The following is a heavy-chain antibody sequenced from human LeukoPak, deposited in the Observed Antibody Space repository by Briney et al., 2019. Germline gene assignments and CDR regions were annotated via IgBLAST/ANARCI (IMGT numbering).Heavy chain of an antibody. J-gene: IGHJ4*02. V-gene: IGHV1-69*04. D-gene: IGHD5-12*01. CDR2: IIPILGIA. Sequence: SVKVSCKASGGTFSSYAISWVRQAPGQGLEWMGRIIPILGIANYAQKFQGRVTTTADKSTSTAYMELSSLRSEDTAVYYCARGRRGYSGYDYFDYWGQGTLVTVSS. CDR3: ARGRRGYSGYDYFDY. CDR1: GGTFSSYA.